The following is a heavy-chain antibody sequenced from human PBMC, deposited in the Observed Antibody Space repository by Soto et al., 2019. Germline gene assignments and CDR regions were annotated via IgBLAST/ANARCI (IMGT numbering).Heavy chain of an antibody. J-gene: IGHJ4*02. CDR1: GYSVSSSG. Sequence: DSGKVCCKASGYSVSSSGISWVRQAPGQGLEWVGWVRVSSGDTSSAQNFQGRVTVTTDTSTSTAYMEVGSLRSDDTAVYYCARTCRSGGSCYLEYWGEGTLVTVSS. V-gene: IGHV1-18*01. CDR2: VRVSSGDT. D-gene: IGHD2-15*01. CDR3: ARTCRSGGSCYLEY.